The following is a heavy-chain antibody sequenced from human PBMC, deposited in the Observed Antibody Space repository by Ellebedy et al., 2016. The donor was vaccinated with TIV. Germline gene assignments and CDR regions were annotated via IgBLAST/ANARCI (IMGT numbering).Heavy chain of an antibody. J-gene: IGHJ6*02. D-gene: IGHD3-10*01. CDR1: GYSFTSYW. CDR2: IDPSDSYT. CDR3: CLNSPNFAGPYGSGSPLDYGMDV. V-gene: IGHV5-10-1*01. Sequence: GESLKISCKGSGYSFTSYWIGWVRQMPGKGLEWMGRIDPSDSYTNYSPSFQGHVTISADKSISTAYLQWGSLKASDTAMYYCCLNSPNFAGPYGSGSPLDYGMDVWGQGTTVTVSS.